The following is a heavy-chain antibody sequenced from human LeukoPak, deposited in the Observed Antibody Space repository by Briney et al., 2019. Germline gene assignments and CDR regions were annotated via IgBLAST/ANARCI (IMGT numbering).Heavy chain of an antibody. CDR1: GFTFSSYA. V-gene: IGHV3-23*01. CDR2: ISGSGGST. CDR3: ARSLWPADY. D-gene: IGHD3-10*01. J-gene: IGHJ4*02. Sequence: GGSLRLSCAASGFTFSSYAMSWVRQAPGKGLEWVSAISGSGGSTYYADSVKGRFTISRDNAKKSLYLQMDSLRAEDTAVYYCARSLWPADYWGQGTLVTVSS.